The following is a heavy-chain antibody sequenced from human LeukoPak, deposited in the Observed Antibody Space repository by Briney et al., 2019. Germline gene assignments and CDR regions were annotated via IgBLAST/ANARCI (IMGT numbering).Heavy chain of an antibody. J-gene: IGHJ4*02. Sequence: PSETLSLTCNVSGGSISDTRYHRGWLRQPPGKGLEWIGSIYYDGRSYYYPSLKSRATISLDTSKNQFSLRLTSMTAADTAVYYCTRDVAGTPADYWGQGTLVTVSS. CDR3: TRDVAGTPADY. D-gene: IGHD1-14*01. V-gene: IGHV4-39*07. CDR2: IYYDGRS. CDR1: GGSISDTRYH.